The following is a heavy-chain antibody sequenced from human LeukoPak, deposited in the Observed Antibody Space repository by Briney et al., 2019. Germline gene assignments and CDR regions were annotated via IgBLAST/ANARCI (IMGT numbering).Heavy chain of an antibody. CDR3: AKDHSTDWYDWSY. D-gene: IGHD6-19*01. Sequence: GGSLRLSCAASGFTFSNYAMSWVRQAPGKGLEWASVISGSGGSTYYADFVKGRFTISRDNSKNTLYLQMNTVRAEDTAVYYCAKDHSTDWYDWSYWGQGTLVTVSS. CDR2: ISGSGGST. CDR1: GFTFSNYA. J-gene: IGHJ4*02. V-gene: IGHV3-23*01.